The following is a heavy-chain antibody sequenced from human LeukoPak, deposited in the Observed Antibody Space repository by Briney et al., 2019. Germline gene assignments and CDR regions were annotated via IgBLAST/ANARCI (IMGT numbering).Heavy chain of an antibody. CDR2: ISGSGGST. Sequence: GGSLRLSCAASGFTFSSYAMSWVRQAPGKGLEWVSAISGSGGSTYYADSVKGRFTISRDNSKNTLYLQMNSLRAEDTAVYYCSRRPAVAVSTIHYFDYWGQGTLVTVSS. CDR3: SRRPAVAVSTIHYFDY. D-gene: IGHD6-19*01. CDR1: GFTFSSYA. J-gene: IGHJ4*02. V-gene: IGHV3-23*01.